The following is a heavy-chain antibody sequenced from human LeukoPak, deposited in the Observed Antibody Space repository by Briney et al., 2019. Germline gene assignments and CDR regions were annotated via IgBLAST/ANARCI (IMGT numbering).Heavy chain of an antibody. V-gene: IGHV1-69*01. CDR2: XIPIFGTA. Sequence: XAXGQGLEWXGXXIPIFGTANYAQKFQGRVTITADESTSTAYMELSSLRSEDTAVYYCARGVAGTSSYYYYYGMDVWGQGTTVTVSS. D-gene: IGHD6-19*01. J-gene: IGHJ6*02. CDR3: ARGVAGTSSYYYYYGMDV.